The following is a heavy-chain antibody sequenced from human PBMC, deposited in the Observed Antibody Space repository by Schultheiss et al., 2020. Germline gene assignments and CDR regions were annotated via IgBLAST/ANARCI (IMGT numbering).Heavy chain of an antibody. D-gene: IGHD1-26*01. CDR3: AKEVDEGGSYRFDY. V-gene: IGHV3-23*01. J-gene: IGHJ4*02. CDR2: ISSSSSYI. Sequence: GGSLRLSCAASGFAFATHAMTWVRQAPGKGLEWVSSISSSSSYIYYADSVKGRFTISRDNSKNTLYLQMNSLRAEDTAVYYCAKEVDEGGSYRFDYWGQGTLVTVSS. CDR1: GFAFATHA.